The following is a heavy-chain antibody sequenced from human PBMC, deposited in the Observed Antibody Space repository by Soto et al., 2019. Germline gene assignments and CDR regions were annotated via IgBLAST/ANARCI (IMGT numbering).Heavy chain of an antibody. D-gene: IGHD2-8*01. CDR1: GDSVSSNSAA. CDR3: ARAGIVLMVYALQEEYYYYGMDV. CDR2: TYYRSKWYN. J-gene: IGHJ6*02. Sequence: SQSLSLTCAISGDSVSSNSAAWNCIRQSPSRGLEWLGRTYYRSKWYNDYAVSVKSRITINPDTSKNQFSLQLNSVTPEDTAVYYCARAGIVLMVYALQEEYYYYGMDVWGQGTTVTVSS. V-gene: IGHV6-1*01.